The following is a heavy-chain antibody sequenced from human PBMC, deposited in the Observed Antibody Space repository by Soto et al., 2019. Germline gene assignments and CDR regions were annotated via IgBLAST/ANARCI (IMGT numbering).Heavy chain of an antibody. J-gene: IGHJ6*04. Sequence: PGESLKISCKGSGYSFTSYWIGWVRQMPGKGLEWMGIIYPGDSDTRYSPSFQGQVTISADKSISTAYLQWSSLKASDTAMYYCASHYYDSSGYRYYYGMDVWGKGTTVTVSS. D-gene: IGHD3-22*01. V-gene: IGHV5-51*01. CDR3: ASHYYDSSGYRYYYGMDV. CDR1: GYSFTSYW. CDR2: IYPGDSDT.